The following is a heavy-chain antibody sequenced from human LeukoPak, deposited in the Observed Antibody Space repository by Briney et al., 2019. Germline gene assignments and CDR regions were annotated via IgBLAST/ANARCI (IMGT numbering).Heavy chain of an antibody. V-gene: IGHV1-3*01. CDR2: INAGNGNT. Sequence: GASVKVSCKASGYTFTSYAMHWVRQAPGQRLEWMGWINAGNGNTKYSQKFQGRVTITRDTSASTAYMELSSLRSEDTAVYYCARGRVVTAIFGGYYYGMDVGGQGPTVTVSS. J-gene: IGHJ6*02. D-gene: IGHD2-21*02. CDR3: ARGRVVTAIFGGYYYGMDV. CDR1: GYTFTSYA.